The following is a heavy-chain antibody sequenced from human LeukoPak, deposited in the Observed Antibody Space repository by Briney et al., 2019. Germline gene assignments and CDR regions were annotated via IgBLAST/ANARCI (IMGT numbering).Heavy chain of an antibody. Sequence: GGSLRLSCAASGFTFSTYSMNWVRQAPGKGLEWVSSISSSSTYIYYADSVKGRFTISRDNAKNSLFLQMNSLRADDTAIYYCARAGELRYMEVWGKGTAVTVSS. J-gene: IGHJ6*03. CDR1: GFTFSTYS. D-gene: IGHD3-16*01. CDR3: ARAGELRYMEV. V-gene: IGHV3-21*01. CDR2: ISSSSTYI.